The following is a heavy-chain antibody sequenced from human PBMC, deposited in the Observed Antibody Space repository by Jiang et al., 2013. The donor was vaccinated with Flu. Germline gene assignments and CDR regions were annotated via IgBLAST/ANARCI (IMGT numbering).Heavy chain of an antibody. J-gene: IGHJ5*02. V-gene: IGHV1-46*01. CDR2: INPSNGGT. CDR3: ARDTSAADTFWWFDP. D-gene: IGHD6-13*01. Sequence: CKASGYIFTSHYMHWVRQAPGQGLEWMAIINPSNGGTNYAQKFQGRVTLTRDTSTSTVYMELSSLRSEDTAVYYCARDTSAADTFWWFDPWGQGTLVTVSS. CDR1: GYIFTSHY.